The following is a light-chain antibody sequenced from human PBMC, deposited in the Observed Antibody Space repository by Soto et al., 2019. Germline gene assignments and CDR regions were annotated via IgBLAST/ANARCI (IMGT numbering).Light chain of an antibody. J-gene: IGKJ2*01. CDR1: QSVTSTY. Sequence: EIELTQSPGTLSLSPGERATLSCRASQSVTSTYLAWYQQKPGQGPRLLIYGASSRATGIPDRFSGSGSGTDFTLTVSRLEPEDFAVYYCQHYGKSMYTFGQGTKLEIK. V-gene: IGKV3-20*01. CDR3: QHYGKSMYT. CDR2: GAS.